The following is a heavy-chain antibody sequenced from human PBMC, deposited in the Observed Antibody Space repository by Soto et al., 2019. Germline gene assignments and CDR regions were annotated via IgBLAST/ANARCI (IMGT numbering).Heavy chain of an antibody. CDR1: GLTFSDHY. CDR3: VSLWSVTGSRDY. V-gene: IGHV3-72*01. Sequence: EVQLVESGGGLVQPGGSLRLSCAVSGLTFSDHYMGWVRQAPGKGLDWVGRIRDRVHSYSTEYAASVKGRFTISRDDSRNSLYLQMNSLKMEDTTVFYCVSLWSVTGSRDYWGRGTLVTVSS. D-gene: IGHD1-20*01. J-gene: IGHJ4*02. CDR2: IRDRVHSYST.